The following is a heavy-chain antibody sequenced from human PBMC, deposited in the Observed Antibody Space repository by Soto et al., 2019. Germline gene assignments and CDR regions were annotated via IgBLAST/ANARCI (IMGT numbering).Heavy chain of an antibody. Sequence: SETLSLTCTVSGRSISSGDYYWSWIRQHPGKGLEWIGTIYFSGTTYYNPSLKSRVTISVDTSKNQFSLNLSSVTAADTAVYYCARRDRSGFSYWLDTWGQGTLVTVSS. D-gene: IGHD3-22*01. J-gene: IGHJ5*02. CDR3: ARRDRSGFSYWLDT. V-gene: IGHV4-31*03. CDR2: IYFSGTT. CDR1: GRSISSGDYY.